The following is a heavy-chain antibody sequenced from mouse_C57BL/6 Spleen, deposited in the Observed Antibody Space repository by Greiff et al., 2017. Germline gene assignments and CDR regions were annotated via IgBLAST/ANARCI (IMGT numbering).Heavy chain of an antibody. D-gene: IGHD1-1*01. CDR1: GFTFSSYA. CDR3: ARGGNYYGFDY. J-gene: IGHJ2*01. V-gene: IGHV5-4*01. CDR2: ISDGGSYT. Sequence: EVQLVESGGGLVKPGGSLKLSCAASGFTFSSYAMSWVRQTPEKRLEWVATISDGGSYTYYPDNVKGRFTISRDNAKNNLYLQMSHLKSEDTAMYYCARGGNYYGFDYWGQGTTLTVSS.